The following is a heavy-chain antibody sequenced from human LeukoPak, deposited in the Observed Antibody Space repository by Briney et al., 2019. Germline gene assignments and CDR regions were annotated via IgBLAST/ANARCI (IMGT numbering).Heavy chain of an antibody. CDR1: GFTFSSYA. CDR2: ISYDGSNK. V-gene: IGHV3-30*04. D-gene: IGHD6-13*01. Sequence: HPGRSLRLSCAASGFTFSSYAMHWVRQAPGQGLEGVAVISYDGSNKYYADSVKGRFTISRDNSKNMLYLQMNSLRAEDTAVYYCAREGGEYSSSFRLDYWGQGTLVTVSS. J-gene: IGHJ4*02. CDR3: AREGGEYSSSFRLDY.